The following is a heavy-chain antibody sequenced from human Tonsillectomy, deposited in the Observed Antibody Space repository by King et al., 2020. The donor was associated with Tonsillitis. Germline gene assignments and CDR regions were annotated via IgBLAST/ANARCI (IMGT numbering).Heavy chain of an antibody. J-gene: IGHJ4*02. CDR3: AREMYFYDNRGPSFYNY. CDR2: IIPMFATARR. Sequence: QLVQSGAEVKKPGSSVKVSCKASGGTFKSYGISWVRQAPGQGLEWMGGIIPMFATARRNYAQKFQGRATITADESASTVYMELSSLRPEDTAVYYCAREMYFYDNRGPSFYNYGGQGPLAPASP. D-gene: IGHD3-22*01. V-gene: IGHV1-69*01. CDR1: GGTFKSYG.